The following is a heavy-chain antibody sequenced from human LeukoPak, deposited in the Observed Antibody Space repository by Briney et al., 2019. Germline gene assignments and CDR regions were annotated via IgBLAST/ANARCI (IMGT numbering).Heavy chain of an antibody. J-gene: IGHJ4*02. D-gene: IGHD3-3*01. CDR1: GGSFSGYY. CDR2: INHSGST. V-gene: IGHV4-34*01. Sequence: PSETLSLTCAVYGGSFSGYYWSWIRQPPGKGLEWIGEINHSGSTNYNPSLKSRVTISVDTSKNQFSLKLSSVTAADTAVYYCARVRGYYDFWSGYYTGYFDYWGQGTLVTVSS. CDR3: ARVRGYYDFWSGYYTGYFDY.